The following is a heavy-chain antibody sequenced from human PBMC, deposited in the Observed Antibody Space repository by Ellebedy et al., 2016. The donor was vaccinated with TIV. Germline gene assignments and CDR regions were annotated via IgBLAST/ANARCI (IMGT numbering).Heavy chain of an antibody. CDR2: ITHDGSKR. Sequence: PGGSLRLSCAASGFTFSSYWMSWVRQAPGKGLEWVANITHDGSKRFYVDSVKGRITISRDNAKNSLYLQMNNLRAEDTAVYYCARDTLVGVTDSYFDYWGQGTLVTVSS. CDR3: ARDTLVGVTDSYFDY. D-gene: IGHD1-26*01. V-gene: IGHV3-7*03. CDR1: GFTFSSYW. J-gene: IGHJ4*02.